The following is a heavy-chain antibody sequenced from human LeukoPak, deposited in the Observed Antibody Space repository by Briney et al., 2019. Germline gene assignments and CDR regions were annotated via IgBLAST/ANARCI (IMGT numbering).Heavy chain of an antibody. CDR2: IIPIFGTA. CDR3: ARRAVAGTRRRNWFDP. Sequence: GASVKVSCKASGGTFSSYAISWVRQAPGQGLEWMGGIIPIFGTANYAQKFQGRVTITADESTSTAYMELSSLRSEDTAVYYCARRAVAGTRRRNWFDPWGQGTLVTVSS. CDR1: GGTFSSYA. V-gene: IGHV1-69*13. D-gene: IGHD6-19*01. J-gene: IGHJ5*02.